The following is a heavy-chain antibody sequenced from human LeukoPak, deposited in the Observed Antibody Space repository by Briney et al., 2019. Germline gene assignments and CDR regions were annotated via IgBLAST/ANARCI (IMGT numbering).Heavy chain of an antibody. CDR1: GYSFTSYW. CDR2: IYPGDSDT. V-gene: IGHV5-51*01. CDR3: ARTPHYYDSSGYLPPDY. J-gene: IGHJ4*02. Sequence: GESLKISCKGSGYSFTSYWIGWVRQMPGKGLEWMEIIYPGDSDTRYSPSFQGQVTISADKSISTAYLQWSSLKASDTAMYYCARTPHYYDSSGYLPPDYWGQGTLVTVSS. D-gene: IGHD3-22*01.